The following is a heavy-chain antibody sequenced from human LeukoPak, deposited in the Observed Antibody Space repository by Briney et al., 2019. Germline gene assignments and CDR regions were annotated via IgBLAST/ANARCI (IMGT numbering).Heavy chain of an antibody. CDR1: GYTFTSYA. V-gene: IGHV7-4-1*02. CDR3: ARGYYDFWSGYPDY. CDR2: INTNTGNP. Sequence: ASVKVSCKASGYTFTSYAMIWVRQAPGQGLEWMGWINTNTGNPTYAQGFTGRFVFSLDTSVSTAYLQISSLKAEDTAVYYCARGYYDFWSGYPDYWGQGTLVTVSS. D-gene: IGHD3-3*01. J-gene: IGHJ4*02.